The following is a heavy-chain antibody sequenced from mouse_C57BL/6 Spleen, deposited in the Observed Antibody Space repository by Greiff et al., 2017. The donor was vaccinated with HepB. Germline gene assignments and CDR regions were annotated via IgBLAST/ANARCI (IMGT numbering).Heavy chain of an antibody. CDR1: GYTFTDYY. CDR2: INPNNGGT. Sequence: VQLQQSGPELVKPGASVKISCKASGYTFTDYYMNWVKQSHGKSLEWIGDINPNNGGTSYNQKFKGKATLTVDKSSSTAYMELRSLTSEDSAVYYCARWGLRRGALYAMDYWGQGTSVTVSS. J-gene: IGHJ4*01. V-gene: IGHV1-26*01. CDR3: ARWGLRRGALYAMDY. D-gene: IGHD2-4*01.